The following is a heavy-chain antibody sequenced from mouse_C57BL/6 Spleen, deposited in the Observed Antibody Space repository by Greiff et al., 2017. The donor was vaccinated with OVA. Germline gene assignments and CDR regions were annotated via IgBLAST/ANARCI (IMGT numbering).Heavy chain of an antibody. CDR1: GFNIKNTY. V-gene: IGHV14-3*01. J-gene: IGHJ1*03. D-gene: IGHD4-1*01. CDR2: IDPANGNT. Sequence: VHVKQSVAELVRPGASVKLSCTASGFNIKNTYMHWVKQRPEQGLEWIGRIDPANGNTKYAPKFQGKATITADTSSNTAYLQLSSLTSEDTAIYYCARGLGRRGYFDVWGTGTTVTVSS. CDR3: ARGLGRRGYFDV.